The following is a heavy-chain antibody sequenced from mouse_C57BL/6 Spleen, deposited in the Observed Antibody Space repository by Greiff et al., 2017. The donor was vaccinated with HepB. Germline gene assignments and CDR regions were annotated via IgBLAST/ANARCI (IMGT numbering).Heavy chain of an antibody. J-gene: IGHJ3*01. Sequence: QVQLQQSGPELVKPGASVKISCKASGYAFSSSWMNWVKQRPGKGLEWIGRIYPGDGDTNYNGKFKGKATLTADKSSSTAYMQLSSLTSEDSAVYFCAGLWSLFAYWGQWTLVTVSA. D-gene: IGHD1-1*02. CDR1: GYAFSSSW. V-gene: IGHV1-82*01. CDR2: IYPGDGDT. CDR3: AGLWSLFAY.